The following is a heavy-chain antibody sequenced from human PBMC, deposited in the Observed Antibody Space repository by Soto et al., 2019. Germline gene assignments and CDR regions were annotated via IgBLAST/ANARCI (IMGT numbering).Heavy chain of an antibody. CDR2: IIPLVGTT. CDR3: ARGATHGSSWYFWFDP. CDR1: GGTFSTYP. D-gene: IGHD6-13*01. V-gene: IGHV1-69*01. Sequence: QVQLVQSGAEVRMPGSSVKVSCKASGGTFSTYPINWVRQAPGQGLEWMGGIIPLVGTTNYAQKFKGRVTITADDATSTAYMELSSLRAEDAAVYYCARGATHGSSWYFWFDPWGQGTLVTVSS. J-gene: IGHJ5*02.